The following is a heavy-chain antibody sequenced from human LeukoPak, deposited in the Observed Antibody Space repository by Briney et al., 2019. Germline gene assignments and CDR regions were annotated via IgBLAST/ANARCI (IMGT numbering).Heavy chain of an antibody. CDR1: GFTFRSYG. D-gene: IGHD3-3*01. CDR2: IWYDGSNK. CDR3: ARELPPLEKYYFDY. V-gene: IGHV3-33*01. Sequence: GGSLRLACAASGFTFRSYGMHWVRQAPGKGLQWVAVIWYDGSNKYYADSVKGRFTISRDNSKNTLSLQMNSLRAEDTAVYYCARELPPLEKYYFDYWGQGTLVTVSS. J-gene: IGHJ4*02.